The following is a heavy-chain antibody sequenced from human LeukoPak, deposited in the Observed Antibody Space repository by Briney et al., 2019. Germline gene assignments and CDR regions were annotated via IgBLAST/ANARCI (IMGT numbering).Heavy chain of an antibody. CDR2: IYTSGST. Sequence: SETLSPTCTVSGGSIISYYWSWIRQPAGKGLEWIGRIYTSGSTNYNPSLKSRVTMSVDTSKNQFSLRLSSVTAADTAVYYCARSFISVAGTFDSWGQGTLVTVSS. CDR1: GGSIISYY. J-gene: IGHJ4*02. V-gene: IGHV4-4*07. D-gene: IGHD6-19*01. CDR3: ARSFISVAGTFDS.